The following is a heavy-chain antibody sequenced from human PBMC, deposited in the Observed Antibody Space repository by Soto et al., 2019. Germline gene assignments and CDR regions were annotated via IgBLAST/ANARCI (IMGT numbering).Heavy chain of an antibody. Sequence: QEQLVQSGADVKKPGASVKVSCKASGFTSSGISWVRQAPGQRLAWMGWISTHNGNTSYAQKFQGRVIMTMDTSTNTVYMELRSLRPDDTAVYLCAREGILGLFDAYALWGQGTMVTVSS. D-gene: IGHD3-3*02. V-gene: IGHV1-18*04. CDR1: GFTSSG. CDR2: ISTHNGNT. J-gene: IGHJ3*01. CDR3: AREGILGLFDAYAL.